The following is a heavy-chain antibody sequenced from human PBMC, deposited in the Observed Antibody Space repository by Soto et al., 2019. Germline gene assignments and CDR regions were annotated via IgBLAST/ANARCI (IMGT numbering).Heavy chain of an antibody. J-gene: IGHJ4*02. CDR2: IYPGDSGL. D-gene: IGHD2-2*01. Sequence: PVESLTISCEGSGYDFTSYWIGWVRQMPGKGLEWMGLIYPGDSGLKYSPSFQGQVTISADKSIRTAYLQWTSLKASDTAMYYCARGYCSSSTCYRGFDHWGQGTPVTVSS. V-gene: IGHV5-51*01. CDR1: GYDFTSYW. CDR3: ARGYCSSSTCYRGFDH.